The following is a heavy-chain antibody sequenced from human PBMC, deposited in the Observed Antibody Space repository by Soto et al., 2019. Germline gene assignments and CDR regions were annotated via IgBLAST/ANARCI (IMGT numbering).Heavy chain of an antibody. V-gene: IGHV1-3*05. Sequence: QVQLVQSGAEEKKPGASVKVSCKASGYTFTSYAMLWVRQAPGQRLEWMGWINAGNGNTKYSQKFQGRVTITRDTSASTAYMELSSLRSEDTAVYSCARDPGYRFGNTWGQGTLVTVSS. J-gene: IGHJ5*02. CDR1: GYTFTSYA. CDR3: ARDPGYRFGNT. D-gene: IGHD5-18*01. CDR2: INAGNGNT.